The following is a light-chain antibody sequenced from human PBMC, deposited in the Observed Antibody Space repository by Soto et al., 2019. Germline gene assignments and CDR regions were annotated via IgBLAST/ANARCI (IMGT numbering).Light chain of an antibody. CDR1: SSDVGGYNY. Sequence: QSALTQPRSVSGSPGQSVTISCTGTSSDVGGYNYVSWYQQHPGKAPKLMIYDVGKRPSGVPDRFSGSKSDNTAPLTISGLQAEDEADYYCASYTSRSTWVFGGGTKVTVL. V-gene: IGLV2-11*01. CDR2: DVG. J-gene: IGLJ3*02. CDR3: ASYTSRSTWV.